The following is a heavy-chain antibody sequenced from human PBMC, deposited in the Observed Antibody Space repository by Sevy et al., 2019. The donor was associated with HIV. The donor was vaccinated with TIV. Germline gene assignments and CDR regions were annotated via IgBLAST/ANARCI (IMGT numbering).Heavy chain of an antibody. Sequence: GGSLRLSCAASGFTFSSYGMHWVRQAPGKGLEWVAVISYEGSNKYYADSVKGRLTISRDNSKKTLYMQMNSLKAEDTAVYYWAKDREQWLARRGYYYYGMDVWGQGTTVTVSS. CDR2: ISYEGSNK. CDR3: AKDREQWLARRGYYYYGMDV. V-gene: IGHV3-30*18. CDR1: GFTFSSYG. D-gene: IGHD6-19*01. J-gene: IGHJ6*02.